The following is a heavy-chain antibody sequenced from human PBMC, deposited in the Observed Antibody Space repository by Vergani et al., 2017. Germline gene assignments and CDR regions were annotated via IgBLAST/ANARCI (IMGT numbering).Heavy chain of an antibody. CDR1: GFTFTALG. J-gene: IGHJ4*02. CDR2: ISGQNFRT. Sequence: EVQLLESGGGSAQPGESLRLSCVASGFTFTALGLNWVRQAPGKGLEWVSGISGQNFRTHYVDSVTGRFTISRDDSKYTVYLQINSLSSEDTAFYYCADHYGDDGFSPFWGQGTLVTVSS. D-gene: IGHD2-21*01. V-gene: IGHV3-23*01. CDR3: ADHYGDDGFSPF.